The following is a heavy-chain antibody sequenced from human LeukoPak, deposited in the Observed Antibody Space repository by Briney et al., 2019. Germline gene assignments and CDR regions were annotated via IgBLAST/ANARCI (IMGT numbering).Heavy chain of an antibody. V-gene: IGHV2-5*02. CDR1: GFSLSTSGMG. CDR3: AHSPPYYSGSGSYFPAYYFDY. CDR2: IYWDDDK. J-gene: IGHJ4*02. D-gene: IGHD3-10*01. Sequence: SGPTLVKPTQTLTLTCTFSGFSLSTSGMGVGWIRQPPGKALEWLALIYWDDDKRYSPSLKSRLTITKDTPKSQVVLTMTNMDPVDTATYYCAHSPPYYSGSGSYFPAYYFDYWGQGTLVTVSS.